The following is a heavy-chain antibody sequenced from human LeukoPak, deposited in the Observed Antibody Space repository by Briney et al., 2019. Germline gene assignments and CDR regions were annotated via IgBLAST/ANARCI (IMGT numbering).Heavy chain of an antibody. V-gene: IGHV4-59*01. D-gene: IGHD2-15*01. CDR3: ARGEGYCSSGSCFPLYYFYY. CDR2: IHYTGSP. Sequence: SETLSLTCTVSGGSISDYYWSWIRQPPGKGLEWIGYIHYTGSPIYNASLKSRLTISIDTSNNQFSLRLNSVTAADTAVYYCARGEGYCSSGSCFPLYYFYYWGQGTLVTVSS. J-gene: IGHJ4*02. CDR1: GGSISDYY.